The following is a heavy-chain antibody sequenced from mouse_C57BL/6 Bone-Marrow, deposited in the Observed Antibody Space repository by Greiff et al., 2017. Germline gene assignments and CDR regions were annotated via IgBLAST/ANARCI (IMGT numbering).Heavy chain of an antibody. CDR2: IWRGGST. D-gene: IGHD2-10*01. V-gene: IGHV2-5*01. Sequence: VQLVESGPGLVQPSQSLSITCTVSGFSLTSYGVHWVRQSPGKGLEWLGVIWRGGSTDYNAAFMSRLSITKDNSKSQVFFKMNSLQADDTAIYYCAKTYYGNYYAMDYWGQGTSVTVSS. CDR3: AKTYYGNYYAMDY. CDR1: GFSLTSYG. J-gene: IGHJ4*01.